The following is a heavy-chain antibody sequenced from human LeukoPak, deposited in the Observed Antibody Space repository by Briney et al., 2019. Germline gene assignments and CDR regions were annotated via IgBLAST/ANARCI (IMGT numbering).Heavy chain of an antibody. Sequence: GGSLRLSCATSGFTFSNSDMNWVRQAPGKGLEWVSSITTTSSYIYYADSVRGRFTISRDNAKNSLYLLMDSLGVEDTAVYYCARSGCPGGSCYLRYSWLDLWGRGTLVTVSS. V-gene: IGHV3-21*01. J-gene: IGHJ5*02. D-gene: IGHD2-15*01. CDR2: ITTTSSYI. CDR3: ARSGCPGGSCYLRYSWLDL. CDR1: GFTFSNSD.